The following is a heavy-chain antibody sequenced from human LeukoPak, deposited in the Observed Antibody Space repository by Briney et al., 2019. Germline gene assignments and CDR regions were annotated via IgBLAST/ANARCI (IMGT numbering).Heavy chain of an antibody. V-gene: IGHV3-23*01. CDR2: FSGSGGST. D-gene: IGHD2/OR15-2a*01. J-gene: IGHJ4*02. CDR3: ARSGLSRFGF. Sequence: PGGSLRLSCAASGFIFSNYAMSWVRQAPGKGLQWVSAFSGSGGSTYYADSVKGRFTISRDNSRNTLYLQMNSLRAEDTAVYYCARSGLSRFGFWGQGTLVTASS. CDR1: GFIFSNYA.